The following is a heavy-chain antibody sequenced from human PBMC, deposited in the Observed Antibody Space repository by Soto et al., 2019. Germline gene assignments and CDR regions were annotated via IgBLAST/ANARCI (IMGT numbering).Heavy chain of an antibody. J-gene: IGHJ3*02. CDR2: IYYSGST. Sequence: PSETLSLTCTVSGGSISSYYWSWIRQPPGKGLEWIGSIYYSGSTYYNPSLKSRVTISVDTSKNQFSLKLSSVTAADTAVYYCARQEEVRFLGGWGPVAFDIWGQGTMVTVSS. D-gene: IGHD3-3*01. CDR1: GGSISSYY. CDR3: ARQEEVRFLGGWGPVAFDI. V-gene: IGHV4-59*05.